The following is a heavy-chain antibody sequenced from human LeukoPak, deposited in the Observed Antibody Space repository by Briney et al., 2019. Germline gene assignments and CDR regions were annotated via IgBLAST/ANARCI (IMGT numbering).Heavy chain of an antibody. J-gene: IGHJ4*02. Sequence: SETLSLTCTVSGGSISSYYWSWIRQPPGKGLEWIGEINHSGSTNYNPSLKSRVTISVDTSKNQFSLKLSSVTAADTAVYYCARVGYCSSTSCYEFDYWGQGTLVTVSS. V-gene: IGHV4-34*01. CDR1: GGSISSYY. D-gene: IGHD2-2*03. CDR3: ARVGYCSSTSCYEFDY. CDR2: INHSGST.